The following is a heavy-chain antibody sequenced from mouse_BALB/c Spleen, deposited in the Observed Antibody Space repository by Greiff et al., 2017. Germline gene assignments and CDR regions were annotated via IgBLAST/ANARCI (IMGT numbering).Heavy chain of an antibody. Sequence: VQGVESGPGLVAPSQSLSITCTVSGFSLNSYGVHWVRQPPGKGLEWLGVIWAGGSTNYNSALMSRLSISKDNSKSQVFLKMNSLQTDDTAMYYCAREYYRYDEGAWFAYWGQGTLVTVSA. D-gene: IGHD2-14*01. CDR1: GFSLNSYG. CDR3: AREYYRYDEGAWFAY. V-gene: IGHV2-9*02. J-gene: IGHJ3*01. CDR2: IWAGGST.